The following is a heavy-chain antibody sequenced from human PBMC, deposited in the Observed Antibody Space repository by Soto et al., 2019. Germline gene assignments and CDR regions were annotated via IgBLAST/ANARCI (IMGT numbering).Heavy chain of an antibody. D-gene: IGHD2-21*01. CDR3: ACGGVDS. CDR2: IIPILDIA. V-gene: IGHV1-69*02. J-gene: IGHJ4*02. Sequence: QVQLVQSGAEVKKPGSSVKVSCKASGGTFISYTISWVRQAPGQGLEWMGRIIPILDIANYAQKLQGRVTITADKPTSTAYRELRSLRSEATALYYCACGGVDSWGQGTLVTVSS. CDR1: GGTFISYT.